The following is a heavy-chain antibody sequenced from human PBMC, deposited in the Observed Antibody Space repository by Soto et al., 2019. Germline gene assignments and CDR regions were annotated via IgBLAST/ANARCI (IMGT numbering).Heavy chain of an antibody. V-gene: IGHV3-74*01. CDR1: GFTFSSYW. CDR3: ARDGYCSGGSCLDFDY. CDR2: IKSDGSTT. Sequence: GGSLRLSCAASGFTFSSYWMHWVRQAPGKGLVWVSGIKSDGSTTTYANSVKGRFTISRDNAKNSLYLQMNSLRDEDTAVYYCARDGYCSGGSCLDFDYWGQGTLVTVSS. J-gene: IGHJ4*02. D-gene: IGHD2-15*01.